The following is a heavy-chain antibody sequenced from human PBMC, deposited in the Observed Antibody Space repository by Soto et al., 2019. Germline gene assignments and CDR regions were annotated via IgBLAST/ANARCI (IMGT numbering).Heavy chain of an antibody. D-gene: IGHD6-13*01. CDR1: GGSITSSSYY. Sequence: SETLSLTCTVSGGSITSSSYYWGWVRQHPGKGLEWIGSIYYRGTTFYNPSLKSRVTISVDTSKKQFSLKLSSVTAADTAMYYCARQRSRGQQPSYCDYWGQGTLVTVSS. J-gene: IGHJ4*02. CDR3: ARQRSRGQQPSYCDY. V-gene: IGHV4-39*01. CDR2: IYYRGTT.